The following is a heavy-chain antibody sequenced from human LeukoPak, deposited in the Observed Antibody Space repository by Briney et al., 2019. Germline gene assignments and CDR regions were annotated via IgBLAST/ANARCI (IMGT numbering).Heavy chain of an antibody. CDR1: GFILSTSE. D-gene: IGHD2-15*01. CDR3: AKERVAHDY. CDR2: ISGSGGST. J-gene: IGHJ4*02. V-gene: IGHV3-23*01. Sequence: GGSLRLSCVASGFILSTSEMNWVRQAPGKGLEWVSAISGSGGSTYYADSVKGRFTISRDNSKNTLYLQMNSLRAEDTAVYYCAKERVAHDYWGQGTLVTVSS.